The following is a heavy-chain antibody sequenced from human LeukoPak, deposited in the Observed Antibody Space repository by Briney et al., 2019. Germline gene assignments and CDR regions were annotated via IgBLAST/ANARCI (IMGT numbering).Heavy chain of an antibody. D-gene: IGHD6-13*01. V-gene: IGHV4-39*02. J-gene: IGHJ4*02. CDR1: GGSISSSSYY. CDR2: IYYSGST. Sequence: SETLSLTCTVSGGSISSSSYYWGWIRQPPGKGLEWIGSIYYSGSTYYNPSLKSRVSISVDTSQNHFSLKLSSVTAADTAVYYCARTTETDTSSWYYWGQGTLVTVSS. CDR3: ARTTETDTSSWYY.